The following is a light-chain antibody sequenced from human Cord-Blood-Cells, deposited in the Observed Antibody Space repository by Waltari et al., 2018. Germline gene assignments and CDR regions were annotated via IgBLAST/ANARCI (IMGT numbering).Light chain of an antibody. V-gene: IGKV4-1*01. J-gene: IGKJ4*01. CDR2: WAS. Sequence: DIVMTQSPDSLAVSLGERATINCKSRQSVLYSSNNEHYLAWYQQKPGHPPKLLIYWASTRESGVPDRFSGSGSGTDFTLTISSLQAEDVAVYYCQQYYSTPLTFGGGTKVEIK. CDR3: QQYYSTPLT. CDR1: QSVLYSSNNEHY.